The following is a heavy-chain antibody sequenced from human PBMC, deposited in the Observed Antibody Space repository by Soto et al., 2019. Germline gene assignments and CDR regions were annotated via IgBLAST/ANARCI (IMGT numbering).Heavy chain of an antibody. J-gene: IGHJ4*02. CDR2: ISYDGTNK. CDR3: ARDPKTTGGQHWAFNYFGC. V-gene: IGHV3-30-3*01. Sequence: PGGSLRLSCAASGFSFSISPMHWVRQAPGKGPEWVALISYDGTNKFYADSVKGRFTISRDNSKSTLYLHVDSLRPEDAAVYYCARDPKTTGGQHWAFNYFGCWGRGTLATVSS. D-gene: IGHD2-8*02. CDR1: GFSFSISP.